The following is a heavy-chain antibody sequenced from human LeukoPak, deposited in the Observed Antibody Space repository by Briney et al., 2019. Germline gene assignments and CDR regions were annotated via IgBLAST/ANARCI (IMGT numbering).Heavy chain of an antibody. V-gene: IGHV3-7*01. CDR1: GFTFSGHW. CDR3: TRDRSRAEDD. D-gene: IGHD1-14*01. J-gene: IGHJ4*02. CDR2: ISQGGSDK. Sequence: QTGGSLRLSCAASGFTFSGHWVSWVRQAPGKGLEWVANISQGGSDKYYVDSVKGRFTISRDNANNLLYLQMNSLRGEDTAVYYCTRDRSRAEDDWGQGTLVTVSS.